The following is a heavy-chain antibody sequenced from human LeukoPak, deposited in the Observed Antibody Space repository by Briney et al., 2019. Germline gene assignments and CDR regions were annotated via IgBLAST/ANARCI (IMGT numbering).Heavy chain of an antibody. CDR1: GFTFTTYW. J-gene: IGHJ3*02. D-gene: IGHD6-19*01. Sequence: GGSLRLSCAASGFTFTTYWMSWVRQAPGKGLEWVSAISGSGGSTYYADSVKGRFTISRDNSKNTLYLQMNSLRAEDTAVYYCAKEGGYSSGWYFGNAFDIWGQGTMVTVSS. V-gene: IGHV3-23*01. CDR3: AKEGGYSSGWYFGNAFDI. CDR2: ISGSGGST.